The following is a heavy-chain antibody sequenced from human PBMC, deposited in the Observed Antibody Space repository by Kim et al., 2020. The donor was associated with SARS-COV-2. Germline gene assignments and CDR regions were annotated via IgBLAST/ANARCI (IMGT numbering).Heavy chain of an antibody. CDR2: IWYDGSNK. V-gene: IGHV3-33*06. J-gene: IGHJ6*02. CDR1: GFTFSSYG. Sequence: GGSLRLSCAASGFTFSSYGMHWVRQAPGKGLEWVAVIWYDGSNKYYADSVKGRFTISRDNSKNTLYLQMNSLRAEDTAVYYCAKDNNNGSGSIHYFYYYGMDVWGQGTTVTVSS. D-gene: IGHD3-10*01. CDR3: AKDNNNGSGSIHYFYYYGMDV.